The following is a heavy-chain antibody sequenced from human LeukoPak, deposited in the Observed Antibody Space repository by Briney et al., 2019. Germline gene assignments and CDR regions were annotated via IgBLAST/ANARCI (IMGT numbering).Heavy chain of an antibody. D-gene: IGHD6-19*01. CDR2: IWYDGSNK. CDR3: ARGSSRIAVIPQGY. J-gene: IGHJ4*02. CDR1: GFTFSSYG. Sequence: GGSLRLSCAASGFTFSSYGMHWVRQASGKGLEWVAVIWYDGSNKYYADSMKGRFTISRDNSKNTLYLQMNSLRAEDTAVYYCARGSSRIAVIPQGYWGQGTLVTVSS. V-gene: IGHV3-33*01.